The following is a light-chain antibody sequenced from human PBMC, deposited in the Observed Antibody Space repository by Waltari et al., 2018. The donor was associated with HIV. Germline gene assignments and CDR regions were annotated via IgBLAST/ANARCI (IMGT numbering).Light chain of an antibody. CDR1: SSNVGSDDL. CDR2: EVT. Sequence: QSALTQPASGSGSPGQSITIPCTGTSSNVGSDDLVSWYQQHPGAAPKLIIYEVTKRPSGVSNRFSGSKSGNTASLTISGLQAEDEADYYCCSCPRSGIRYVFGTGTKVTVL. J-gene: IGLJ1*01. CDR3: CSCPRSGIRYV. V-gene: IGLV2-23*02.